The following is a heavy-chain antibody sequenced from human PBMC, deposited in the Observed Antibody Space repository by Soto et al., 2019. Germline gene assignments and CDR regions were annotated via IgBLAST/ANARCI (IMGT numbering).Heavy chain of an antibody. CDR1: GFTFSSYG. V-gene: IGHV3-30*18. J-gene: IGHJ6*01. Sequence: PGGSLRLSCAASGFTFSSYGMHWVRQAPGKGLEWVAVISYDGSNKYYADSVKGRFTISRDNSKNTLYLQMNSLRAEDTAVYYCAKDRDSYGTNGYYYYYYGMDVWGQGTTVTVSS. CDR2: ISYDGSNK. CDR3: AKDRDSYGTNGYYYYYYGMDV. D-gene: IGHD5-18*01.